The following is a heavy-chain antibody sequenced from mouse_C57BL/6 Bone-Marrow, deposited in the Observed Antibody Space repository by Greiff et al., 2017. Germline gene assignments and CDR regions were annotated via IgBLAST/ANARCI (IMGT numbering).Heavy chain of an antibody. CDR3: ARFHYGSSEYFDY. CDR2: IHPNSGST. Sequence: QVQLQQPGAELVKPGASVKLSCKASGYTFTSYWMHWVKQRPGQGLEWIGMIHPNSGSTNYNEKFKSKATLTVDKSSSTAYMQLSSLTSEDSAVYYCARFHYGSSEYFDYWGQGTTLTVSS. D-gene: IGHD1-1*01. CDR1: GYTFTSYW. V-gene: IGHV1-64*01. J-gene: IGHJ2*01.